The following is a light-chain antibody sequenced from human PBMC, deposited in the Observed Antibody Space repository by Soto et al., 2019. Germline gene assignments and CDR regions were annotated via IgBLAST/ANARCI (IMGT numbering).Light chain of an antibody. V-gene: IGKV3-20*01. CDR1: QSVTSRY. CDR3: QQYITSPPMYT. CDR2: GAS. J-gene: IGKJ2*01. Sequence: ETVLTQSPGTLSLSPGERATLSCRASQSVTSRYLAWYQQKPGQAPRLLIYGASNRATGIPDRFSGSGSGTEFTLTISRLELEDFAVYYCQQYITSPPMYTFGQGTKLEIK.